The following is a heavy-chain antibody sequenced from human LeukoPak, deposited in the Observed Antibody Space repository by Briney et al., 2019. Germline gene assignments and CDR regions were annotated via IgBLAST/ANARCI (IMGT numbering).Heavy chain of an antibody. J-gene: IGHJ5*02. V-gene: IGHV3-23*01. Sequence: PGGSLRLSCAASGFTFSSYAMSWVRQAPGKGLEWVSAISGNGGSTYYADSVKGRFTISRDNSKNTLYLQMNSLRAEDTALYYCAKGAPVYCSSTSCYVDFGPWGQGTLVTVSS. CDR1: GFTFSSYA. CDR2: ISGNGGST. D-gene: IGHD2-2*01. CDR3: AKGAPVYCSSTSCYVDFGP.